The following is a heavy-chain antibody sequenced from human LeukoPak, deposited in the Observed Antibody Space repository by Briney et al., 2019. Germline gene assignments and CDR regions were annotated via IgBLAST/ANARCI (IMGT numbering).Heavy chain of an antibody. J-gene: IGHJ4*02. V-gene: IGHV3-30*04. CDR2: ISYDGSNK. CDR1: GFTISSYA. D-gene: IGHD5-18*01. CDR3: ARDSYGYDY. Sequence: PGGSLRLSCAASGFTISSYAMHWVRQAPGKGLEWVAVISYDGSNKYYADSVKGRFTISRDNAKNSLYLQMNSLRAEDTAVYYCARDSYGYDYWGQGTLVTVSS.